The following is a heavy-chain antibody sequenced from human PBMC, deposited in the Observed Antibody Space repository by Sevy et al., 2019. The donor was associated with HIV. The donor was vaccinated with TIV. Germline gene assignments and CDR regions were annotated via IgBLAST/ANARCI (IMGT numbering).Heavy chain of an antibody. J-gene: IGHJ4*02. D-gene: IGHD5-12*01. CDR2: ISWNSGSI. CDR1: GFTFDDYA. Sequence: GGSLRLSCAASGFTFDDYAMHWVRQAPGKGLEWVSGISWNSGSIGYADSVKGRFTISRDNAKNSLYLQMNSLRAEDTALYYCAKDIYGGGRGYSGYDSVFDYWGQGTLVTVSS. V-gene: IGHV3-9*01. CDR3: AKDIYGGGRGYSGYDSVFDY.